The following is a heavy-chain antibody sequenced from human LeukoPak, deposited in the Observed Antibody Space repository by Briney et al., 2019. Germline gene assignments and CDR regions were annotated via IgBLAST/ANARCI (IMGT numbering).Heavy chain of an antibody. CDR2: IKQDGSEK. CDR3: ARALLWYYGMDI. CDR1: GVTFSSYW. Sequence: PGGSLRLSCGASGVTFSSYWRSWVRQAPGKGLEWVANIKQDGSEKYSVAPVKGRFTISRHNAKNSLYRQMNSLRAEETAVYYCARALLWYYGMDISGQGTTVTASS. J-gene: IGHJ6*02. D-gene: IGHD3-10*01. V-gene: IGHV3-7*01.